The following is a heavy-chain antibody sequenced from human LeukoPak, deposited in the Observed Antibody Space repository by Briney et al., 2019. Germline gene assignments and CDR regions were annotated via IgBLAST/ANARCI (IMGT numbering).Heavy chain of an antibody. D-gene: IGHD4-17*01. Sequence: PGGSLRLSCATSGFTFSSYGMHWVRQAPGKGLEWVAVISYDGSNKYYADSVKGRFTISRDNSKNTLYLQMNSLRAEDTAVYYCAKLDYPDYGDYSFDYWGQGTLVTVSS. CDR3: AKLDYPDYGDYSFDY. CDR1: GFTFSSYG. CDR2: ISYDGSNK. J-gene: IGHJ4*02. V-gene: IGHV3-30*18.